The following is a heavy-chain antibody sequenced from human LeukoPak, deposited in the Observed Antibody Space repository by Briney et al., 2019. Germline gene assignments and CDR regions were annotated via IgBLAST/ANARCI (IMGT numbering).Heavy chain of an antibody. Sequence: GGSLRLSCAASGFTFDDYGMSWVRQAPGKGLEWVSGINRNGGSTGYADSVKGRFTISRDNAQNSLYLQMNSLRAEDTALYYCARDSSGYYYVYWGQGTLVTVSS. J-gene: IGHJ4*02. CDR1: GFTFDDYG. V-gene: IGHV3-20*04. CDR3: ARDSSGYYYVY. D-gene: IGHD3-22*01. CDR2: INRNGGST.